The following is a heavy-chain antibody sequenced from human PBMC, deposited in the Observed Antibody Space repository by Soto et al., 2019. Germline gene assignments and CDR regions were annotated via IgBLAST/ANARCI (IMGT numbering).Heavy chain of an antibody. V-gene: IGHV4-39*01. D-gene: IGHD6-13*01. Sequence: QVQLQESGPGLVKPSETLSLTCTVSGGSISSYSFHWGWIRQPPGKGLEWMGTIYYSENIYYNPSLNSRVTIAVDTSKNQLSMKLSSVTAADTAVYYCARQKGYSSPYWYFDLWGRGTLVTVSS. CDR2: IYYSENI. CDR1: GGSISSYSFH. J-gene: IGHJ2*01. CDR3: ARQKGYSSPYWYFDL.